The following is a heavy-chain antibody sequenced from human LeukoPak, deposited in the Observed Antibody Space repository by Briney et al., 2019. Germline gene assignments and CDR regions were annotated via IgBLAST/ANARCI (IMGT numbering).Heavy chain of an antibody. CDR3: ARGLLVSIEMGNWFDP. CDR2: ISAYNGNT. D-gene: IGHD5-24*01. CDR1: GYTFTSYG. J-gene: IGHJ5*02. Sequence: GASVKVSCKASGYTFTSYGISWVRQAPGQGLEWMGWISAYNGNTNYAQKLQGRVTMTTDTSTSTAYMELRSLRSDDTAVYYCARGLLVSIEMGNWFDPWGQGTLVTVSS. V-gene: IGHV1-18*01.